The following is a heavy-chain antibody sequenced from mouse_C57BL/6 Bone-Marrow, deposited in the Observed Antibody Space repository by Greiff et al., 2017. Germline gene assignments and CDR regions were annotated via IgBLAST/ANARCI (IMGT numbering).Heavy chain of an antibody. CDR2: FHPYNDDT. J-gene: IGHJ2*01. V-gene: IGHV1-47*01. CDR3: ARGGNCGGYYLDY. CDR1: GNTSTTFT. D-gene: IGHD1-1*02. Sequence: QVRRQQSGAELLRLGASGKMSGKASGNTSTTFTREGMKQNHGKSLEWIGNFHPYNDDTKYNEKFKGKPTLTVEKSSSTIYLELSRLSSDDSAAYNYARGGNCGGYYLDYWGQGTTLTVSS.